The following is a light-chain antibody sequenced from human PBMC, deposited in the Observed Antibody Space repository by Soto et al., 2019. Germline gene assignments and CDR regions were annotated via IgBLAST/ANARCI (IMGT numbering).Light chain of an antibody. Sequence: QSALTQPPSASGYPGQSVTISCTGTSSDVGGYNYVSWYQHHPGNAPKLMIYEVNKRTSGVPDRFSGSKSGNTASLTVSGLQAEDEADYYCSSYAGSNTPYVFGTGTKVTVL. CDR1: SSDVGGYNY. V-gene: IGLV2-8*01. J-gene: IGLJ1*01. CDR2: EVN. CDR3: SSYAGSNTPYV.